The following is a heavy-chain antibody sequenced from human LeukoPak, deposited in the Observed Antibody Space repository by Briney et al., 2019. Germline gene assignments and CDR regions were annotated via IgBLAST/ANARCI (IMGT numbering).Heavy chain of an antibody. CDR2: MNPNSGNT. D-gene: IGHD3-3*01. J-gene: IGHJ6*02. CDR1: GYTFTSYD. V-gene: IGHV1-8*01. CDR3: ARVLYYDFWSGYWRSNYYYGMDV. Sequence: ASVKVSCKASGYTFTSYDINWVRQATGQGLEWMGWMNPNSGNTGYAQKFQGRVTMTRDTSISTAYMELSSLRSEDTAVYYCARVLYYDFWSGYWRSNYYYGMDVWGQGTTVTVSS.